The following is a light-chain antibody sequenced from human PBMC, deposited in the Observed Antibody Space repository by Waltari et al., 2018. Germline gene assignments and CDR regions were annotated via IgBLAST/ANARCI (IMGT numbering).Light chain of an antibody. CDR1: MSNIGNNP. CDR2: NDN. J-gene: IGLJ3*02. Sequence: QSVLTQPPSASGTPGQRVIISCSGTMSNIGNNPVNWYQQLPGTAPKVLIYNDNQRPRGVPDRFSVAKSGPSASLAISGLRSDDEADYYCAARDDRLNVWVFGGGTRVTVL. CDR3: AARDDRLNVWV. V-gene: IGLV1-44*01.